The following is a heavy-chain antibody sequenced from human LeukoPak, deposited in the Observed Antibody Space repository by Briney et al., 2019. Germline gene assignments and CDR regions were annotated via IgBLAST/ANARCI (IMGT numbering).Heavy chain of an antibody. V-gene: IGHV4-59*08. J-gene: IGHJ4*02. Sequence: SETLSLTCIVSGGSINSYYWSWIRQPPGKGLEWIGYIYYSGSTNYNPSLKSRVTISADTSKNQFSPKLSSVTAADTAVYYCARRYCSSTSCYSSFDYWGQGTLVTVSS. CDR3: ARRYCSSTSCYSSFDY. CDR2: IYYSGST. D-gene: IGHD2-2*01. CDR1: GGSINSYY.